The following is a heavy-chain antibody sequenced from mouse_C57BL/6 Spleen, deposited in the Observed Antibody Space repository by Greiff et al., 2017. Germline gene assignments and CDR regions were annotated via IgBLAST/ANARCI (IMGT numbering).Heavy chain of an antibody. CDR1: GYAFSSSW. D-gene: IGHD1-1*02. CDR2: IYPGDGDT. V-gene: IGHV1-82*01. J-gene: IGHJ2*01. CDR3: ARGDMGFLDY. Sequence: VKLQESGPELVKPGASVKISCKASGYAFSSSWMNWVKQRPGKGLEWIGRIYPGDGDTNYNGKFKGKATLTADKSSSTAYMQLSSLTSEDSAVYFCARGDMGFLDYWAQGTTPTVSS.